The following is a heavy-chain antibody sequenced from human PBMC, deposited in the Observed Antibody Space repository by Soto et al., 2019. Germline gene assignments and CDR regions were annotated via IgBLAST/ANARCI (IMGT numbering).Heavy chain of an antibody. CDR3: ATGNYDSENHYYSTTYFYGMDV. J-gene: IGHJ6*02. CDR2: ISSSSSYA. V-gene: IGHV3-11*06. CDR1: GFTFSDYY. Sequence: GGSLRLSCAASGFTFSDYYMSWIRQAPGKGLEWVSYISSSSSYANYADSVKGRFTISRDNAKNSLYLQMNSLRAEDTAVYYCATGNYDSENHYYSTTYFYGMDVWGQGTTVTVSS. D-gene: IGHD3-22*01.